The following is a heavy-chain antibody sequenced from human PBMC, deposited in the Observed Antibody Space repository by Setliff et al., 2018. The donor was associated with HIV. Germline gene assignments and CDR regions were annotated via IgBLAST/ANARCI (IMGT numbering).Heavy chain of an antibody. CDR3: VRDEEAFGELGAFYYMDV. D-gene: IGHD3-10*01. CDR1: GDSISSSY. V-gene: IGHV4-59*01. Sequence: SETLSLTCTVSGDSISSSYWSWIRQPPGKGLEWIGYIYHSGNTNYNPSLKSRVTISADTSKNQFSLKLSSVTAADTAVYYCVRDEEAFGELGAFYYMDVWGKGTTVTVSS. J-gene: IGHJ6*03. CDR2: IYHSGNT.